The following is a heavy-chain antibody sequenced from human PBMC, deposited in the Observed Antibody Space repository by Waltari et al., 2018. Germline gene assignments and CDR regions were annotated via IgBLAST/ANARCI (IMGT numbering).Heavy chain of an antibody. D-gene: IGHD6-13*01. CDR2: IYYSGST. V-gene: IGHV4-59*01. J-gene: IGHJ5*02. Sequence: QVQLQESGPGLVKPSETLSLTCTVSGGSISSYYWSWIRQPPGKGLEWIGYIYYSGSTNYNPSLKSRVTISVDTSKNQFSLKLSSVTAADTAVYYCARSAAGTGNWFDPWGQGTLVTVSS. CDR3: ARSAAGTGNWFDP. CDR1: GGSISSYY.